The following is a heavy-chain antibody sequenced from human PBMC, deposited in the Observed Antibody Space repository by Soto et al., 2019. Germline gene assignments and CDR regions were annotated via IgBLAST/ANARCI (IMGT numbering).Heavy chain of an antibody. CDR3: ARDKSHSTYSFPLLESGMDV. CDR2: INPNSGGT. J-gene: IGHJ6*02. Sequence: GASVKVSCKASGYTFTGYYMHWVRQAPGQGLEWMGWINPNSGGTNYAQNFQGWVTMTRDTSISTAYMELSRLRSDDTAVYYCARDKSHSTYSFPLLESGMDVWGQGTTVTVSS. CDR1: GYTFTGYY. V-gene: IGHV1-2*04. D-gene: IGHD5-18*01.